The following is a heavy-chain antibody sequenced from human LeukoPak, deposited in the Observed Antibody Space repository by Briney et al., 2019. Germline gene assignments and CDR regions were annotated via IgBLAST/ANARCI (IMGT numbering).Heavy chain of an antibody. V-gene: IGHV1-69*13. CDR3: ARGPQPHYFDY. CDR1: GGTFSSYA. Sequence: ASVKVSCKASGGTFSSYAISWVRQAPGQGLEWMGGIIPIFGTANYAQKFQGGVTITADESTSTAYMELSSLRSEDTAVYYCARGPQPHYFDYWGQGTLVTVSS. J-gene: IGHJ4*02. CDR2: IIPIFGTA.